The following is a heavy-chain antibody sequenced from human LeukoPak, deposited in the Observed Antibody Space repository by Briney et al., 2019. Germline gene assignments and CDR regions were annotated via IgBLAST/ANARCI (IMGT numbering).Heavy chain of an antibody. CDR1: GGSISSGGYY. Sequence: SETLSLTCTVSGGSISSGGYYWSWIRQPPGKGLEWIGYIYHSGSTYYNPSLKSRVTISVDRSKNQFSLKLSSVTAADTAVYYCARDLGGSFIDYWGQGTLVTVSS. V-gene: IGHV4-30-2*01. D-gene: IGHD1-26*01. CDR2: IYHSGST. CDR3: ARDLGGSFIDY. J-gene: IGHJ4*02.